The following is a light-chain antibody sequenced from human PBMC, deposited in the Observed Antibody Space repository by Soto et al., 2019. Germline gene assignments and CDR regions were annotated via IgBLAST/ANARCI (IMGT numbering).Light chain of an antibody. J-gene: IGLJ1*01. Sequence: QSALTQPCSVSGSPGQSVTISCTGTSSDVGGHNYVSWYQQHPGKAPKLMISSVSKRPSGVPDRFSGSKSGNTASLTISGLQAEDEADYYCCSYAGSYTYVFGTGTKLTVL. V-gene: IGLV2-11*01. CDR1: SSDVGGHNY. CDR3: CSYAGSYTYV. CDR2: SVS.